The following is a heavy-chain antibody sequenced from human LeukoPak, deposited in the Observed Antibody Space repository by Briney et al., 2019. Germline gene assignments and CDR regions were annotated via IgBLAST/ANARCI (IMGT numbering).Heavy chain of an antibody. D-gene: IGHD5-18*01. Sequence: KPSETLSLTCTVSGGSLSSSSYYWGWIRQPPGKGLEWAGRIYYSGSTYYNPSLKSRVTISVDTSKNQFSLKLSSVTAADTAVYYCARTHVDTAMVTLQLYNFDYWGQGTLVTVSS. CDR3: ARTHVDTAMVTLQLYNFDY. V-gene: IGHV4-39*01. J-gene: IGHJ4*02. CDR2: IYYSGST. CDR1: GGSLSSSSYY.